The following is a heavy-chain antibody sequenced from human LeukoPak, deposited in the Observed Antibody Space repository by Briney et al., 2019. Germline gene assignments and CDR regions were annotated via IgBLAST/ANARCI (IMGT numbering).Heavy chain of an antibody. D-gene: IGHD3-16*02. CDR3: ARDSMITFGGVIVLDY. V-gene: IGHV3-11*06. CDR1: GFTFSDYY. J-gene: IGHJ4*02. CDR2: ISSSSSYT. Sequence: GGSLRLSCAASGFTFSDYYMSWIRQAPGKGLEWVSYISSSSSYTNYADSVKGRFTISRDNAKNSLYLQMNSLRAEDTAVYYCARDSMITFGGVIVLDYWGQGTLVTVSS.